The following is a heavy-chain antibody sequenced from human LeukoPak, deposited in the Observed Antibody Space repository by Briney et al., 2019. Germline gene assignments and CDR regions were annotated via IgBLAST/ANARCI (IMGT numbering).Heavy chain of an antibody. J-gene: IGHJ4*02. V-gene: IGHV1-18*01. Sequence: ASVKVSCKPSGYTFTSYGISWVRQAPGQGLEWMGWVSTYNDNTNYAQKLQGRVTMTTDTSTSTAYMELRSLRSDDTAVYYCARGGGATGYTAMVTLPRYWGQGTLVTVSS. D-gene: IGHD5-18*01. CDR3: ARGGGATGYTAMVTLPRY. CDR2: VSTYNDNT. CDR1: GYTFTSYG.